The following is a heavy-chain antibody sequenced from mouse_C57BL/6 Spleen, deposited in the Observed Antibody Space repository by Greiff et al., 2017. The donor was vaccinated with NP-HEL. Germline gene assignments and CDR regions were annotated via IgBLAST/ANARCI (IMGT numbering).Heavy chain of an antibody. J-gene: IGHJ3*01. CDR3: ASGTYWFAY. Sequence: VMLVESGPGLVAPSQCLSITCTVSGFSLTSYGVDWVRQSPGKGLEWLGVIWGVGSTNYNSALKSSLSISKDNSKSQVFLKMNSLQTDDTAMYYCASGTYWFAYWGQGTLVTVSA. CDR2: IWGVGST. CDR1: GFSLTSYG. V-gene: IGHV2-6*01.